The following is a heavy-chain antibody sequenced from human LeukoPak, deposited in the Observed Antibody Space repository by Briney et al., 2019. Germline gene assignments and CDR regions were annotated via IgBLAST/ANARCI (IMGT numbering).Heavy chain of an antibody. J-gene: IGHJ4*02. CDR2: IIPILGIA. V-gene: IGHV1-69*04. CDR3: ARDRDFWSGYYSDY. Sequence: ASVKVSCKASGGTFSSYTISWVRQAPGQGLEWMGRIIPILGIANYAQKFQGRVTITADKSTSTAYMELSSLRSEGTAVYYCARDRDFWSGYYSDYWGQGTLVTVSS. D-gene: IGHD3-3*01. CDR1: GGTFSSYT.